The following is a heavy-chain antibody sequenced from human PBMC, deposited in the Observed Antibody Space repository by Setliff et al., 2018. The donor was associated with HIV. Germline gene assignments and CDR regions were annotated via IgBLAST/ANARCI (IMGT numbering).Heavy chain of an antibody. V-gene: IGHV3-33*01. Sequence: GASLKISCVASGFIFRGYGMHWVRQGPGTGLEWVAVIWYDGSDKYSADSVKGRFTISRDNSKNILYLQMGSLRAEDMAVYYCARSNGQWLKNWFDPWGQGTLVTVSS. CDR1: GFIFRGYG. CDR2: IWYDGSDK. CDR3: ARSNGQWLKNWFDP. D-gene: IGHD6-19*01. J-gene: IGHJ5*02.